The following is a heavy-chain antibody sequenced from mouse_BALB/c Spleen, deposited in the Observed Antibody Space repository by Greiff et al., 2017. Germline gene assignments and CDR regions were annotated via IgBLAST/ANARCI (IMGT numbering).Heavy chain of an antibody. J-gene: IGHJ2*01. CDR3: TREGVTTVVAPFDY. CDR2: ISSGGSYT. D-gene: IGHD1-1*01. Sequence: EVHLVESGGGLVKPGGSLKLSCAASGFTFSSYTMSWVRQTPEKRLEWVATISSGGSYTYYPDSVKGRFTISRDNAKNTLYLQMSSLKSEDTAMYYCTREGVTTVVAPFDYWGQGTTLTVSS. CDR1: GFTFSSYT. V-gene: IGHV5-6-4*01.